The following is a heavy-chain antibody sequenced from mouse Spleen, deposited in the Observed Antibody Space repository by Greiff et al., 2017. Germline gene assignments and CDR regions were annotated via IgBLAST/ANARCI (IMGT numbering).Heavy chain of an antibody. CDR2: IYPGDGDT. CDR1: GYAFSSSW. J-gene: IGHJ4*01. Sequence: VQLVESGPELVKPGASVKISCKASGYAFSSSWMNWVKQRPGQGLEWIGRIYPGDGDTNYNGKFKGKATLTADKSSSTAYMQLSSLTSEDSAVYFCAREDSSGYVSWDYWGQGTSVTVSS. D-gene: IGHD3-2*01. V-gene: IGHV1-82*01. CDR3: AREDSSGYVSWDY.